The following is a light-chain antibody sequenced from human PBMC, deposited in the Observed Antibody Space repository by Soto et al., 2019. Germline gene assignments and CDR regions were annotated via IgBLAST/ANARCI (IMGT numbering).Light chain of an antibody. CDR3: QQYGSSPRT. CDR2: GAS. V-gene: IGKV3-20*01. J-gene: IGKJ4*01. Sequence: EIVLTQSPGTLSLSPGERATLSCRASQSVSDNYLAWYKQKPGQAPRLLIYGASSRATDIPDRFSGSGSGTDFTLTISRLEPEDFAVYYCQQYGSSPRTFGGGTKVDIK. CDR1: QSVSDNY.